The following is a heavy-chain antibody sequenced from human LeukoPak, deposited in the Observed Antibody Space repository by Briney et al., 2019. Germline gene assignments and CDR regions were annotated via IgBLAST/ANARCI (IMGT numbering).Heavy chain of an antibody. V-gene: IGHV4-38-2*01. D-gene: IGHD4-11*01. Sequence: ASETLSLTCAVSGYSISSGYYWGWIRQPPGKGLEWIGSIYHSGSTYYNPSLKSRVTISVDTSKNQFSLKLSSMTAADTAVYYCASGTYSNSFAYWGQGTLVTVSS. J-gene: IGHJ4*02. CDR3: ASGTYSNSFAY. CDR1: GYSISSGYY. CDR2: IYHSGST.